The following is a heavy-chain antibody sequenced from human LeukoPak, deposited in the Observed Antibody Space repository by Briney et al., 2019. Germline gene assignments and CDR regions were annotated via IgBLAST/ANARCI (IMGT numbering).Heavy chain of an antibody. J-gene: IGHJ4*02. CDR3: ATLDDYGDYRAFDY. D-gene: IGHD4-17*01. CDR2: FDPEDGET. Sequence: ASVKVSCKVSGYTLTELSMHWVRQAPGKGLEWMGGFDPEDGETIYAQKFQGRVTMTEDASTDTAYMELSSLRSEDTAVYYCATLDDYGDYRAFDYWGQGTLVTVSS. CDR1: GYTLTELS. V-gene: IGHV1-24*01.